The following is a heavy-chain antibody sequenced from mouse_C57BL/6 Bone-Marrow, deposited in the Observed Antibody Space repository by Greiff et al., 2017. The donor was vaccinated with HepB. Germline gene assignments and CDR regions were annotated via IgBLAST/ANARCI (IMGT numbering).Heavy chain of an antibody. D-gene: IGHD1-1*01. CDR2: IRLKSDNYAT. J-gene: IGHJ4*01. Sequence: EVQLQESGGGLVQPGGSMKLSCVASGFTFSNYWMNWVRQSPEKGLEWVAQIRLKSDNYATHYAESVKGRFTISRDDSKSSVYLQMNNLRAEDTGIYYYTHCGSSLPYAMDYWGQGTSVTVSS. CDR3: THCGSSLPYAMDY. CDR1: GFTFSNYW. V-gene: IGHV6-3*01.